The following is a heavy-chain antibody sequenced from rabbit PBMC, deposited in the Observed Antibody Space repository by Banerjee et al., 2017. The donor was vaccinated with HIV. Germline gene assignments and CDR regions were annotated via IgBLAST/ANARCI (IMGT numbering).Heavy chain of an antibody. CDR3: ARCYAGDQHFNL. D-gene: IGHD4-2*01. J-gene: IGHJ4*01. V-gene: IGHV1S40*01. CDR2: IDGGNSGST. Sequence: QSLEESGGDLVKPGASLTLTCTASGFSFSSDYYMCWVRQAPGKGLEWIACIDGGNSGSTYYASWAKGRFTISKTSSTTVTLQMTGLTAADTATYFCARCYAGDQHFNLWGPGTLVTVS. CDR1: GFSFSSDYY.